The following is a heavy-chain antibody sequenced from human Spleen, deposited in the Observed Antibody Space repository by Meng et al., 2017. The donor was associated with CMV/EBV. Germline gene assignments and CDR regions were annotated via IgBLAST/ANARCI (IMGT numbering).Heavy chain of an antibody. Sequence: SCAISGDSVSSNSAAWNWVRQSPSRGLEWLGRTYYRSKWYNDYELSVKSRITINPDTSKNQFSLQLNSVTPEDTAVYYCARTVAGNNDYWGQGMLVTVSS. CDR2: TYYRSKWYN. V-gene: IGHV6-1*01. J-gene: IGHJ4*02. CDR3: ARTVAGNNDY. CDR1: GDSVSSNSAA. D-gene: IGHD6-19*01.